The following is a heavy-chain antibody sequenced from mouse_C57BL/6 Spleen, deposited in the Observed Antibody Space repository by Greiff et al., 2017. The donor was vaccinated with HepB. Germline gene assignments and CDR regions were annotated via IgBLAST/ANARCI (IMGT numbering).Heavy chain of an antibody. CDR1: GYTFTSYW. Sequence: QVQLKQSGAELVKPGASVKMSCKASGYTFTSYWITWVKQRPGQGLEWIGDIYPGSGSTNYNEKFKSKATLTVDTSSSTAYMQLSSLTSEDSAVYYCAIYGSSNYYAMDYWGQGTSVTVSS. V-gene: IGHV1-55*01. CDR3: AIYGSSNYYAMDY. J-gene: IGHJ4*01. CDR2: IYPGSGST. D-gene: IGHD1-1*01.